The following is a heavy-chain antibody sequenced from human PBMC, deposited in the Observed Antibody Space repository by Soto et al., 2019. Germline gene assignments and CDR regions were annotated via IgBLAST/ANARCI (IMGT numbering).Heavy chain of an antibody. CDR1: GFTFTSSA. Sequence: SVKVSCKASGFTFTSSAVQWVRQARGQRLEWIGWIVVGSGNTNYAQKFQGRVTITRDMSTSTAYMELSSLRSEDTAVYYCARDRGPIGFLEWLLSGDAFDIWGQGTMVTVSS. J-gene: IGHJ3*02. V-gene: IGHV1-58*01. CDR3: ARDRGPIGFLEWLLSGDAFDI. CDR2: IVVGSGNT. D-gene: IGHD3-3*01.